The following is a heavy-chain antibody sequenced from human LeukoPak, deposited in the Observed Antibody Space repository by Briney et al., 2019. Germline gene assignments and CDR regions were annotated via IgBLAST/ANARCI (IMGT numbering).Heavy chain of an antibody. CDR3: ARTHRDSSPSDY. J-gene: IGHJ4*02. CDR2: IYYSGNT. CDR1: GGSISSYY. Sequence: SETLSLTCTVSGGSISSYYWSWIRQPPGKGLEWIGCIYYSGNTSYIPSLKSRVTISVDTSKNQFSLKLSSVTAADTAVYYCARTHRDSSPSDYWGQGTLVTVSS. V-gene: IGHV4-59*08. D-gene: IGHD6-13*01.